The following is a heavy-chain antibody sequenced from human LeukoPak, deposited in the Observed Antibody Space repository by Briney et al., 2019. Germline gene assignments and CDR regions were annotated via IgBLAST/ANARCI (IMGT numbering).Heavy chain of an antibody. CDR3: ARERITMVRGVSRYGMDV. Sequence: GESLKISCKGSGYSFTSYWIGWVRQMPGKGLEWMGIIYPGDSDTRYSPSFQGQVTISADKSISTAYLQWSSLKASDTAMYYCARERITMVRGVSRYGMDVWGQGTTVTVSS. V-gene: IGHV5-51*01. D-gene: IGHD3-10*01. J-gene: IGHJ6*02. CDR2: IYPGDSDT. CDR1: GYSFTSYW.